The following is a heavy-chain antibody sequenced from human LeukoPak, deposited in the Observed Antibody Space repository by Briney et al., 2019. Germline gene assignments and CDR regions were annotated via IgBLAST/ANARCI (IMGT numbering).Heavy chain of an antibody. CDR2: ICHSGST. D-gene: IGHD1-7*01. J-gene: IGHJ4*02. V-gene: IGHV4-38-2*01. CDR3: ARSISTTGTDY. CDR1: GYSISSGYY. Sequence: SETLSLTCAVSGYSISSGYYWAWIRQPPGKGLEWIGSICHSGSTYYNPSLKSRVTISVDTSKNQFSLRLSSVTAADTAMYYCARSISTTGTDYWGQGTLVTVSS.